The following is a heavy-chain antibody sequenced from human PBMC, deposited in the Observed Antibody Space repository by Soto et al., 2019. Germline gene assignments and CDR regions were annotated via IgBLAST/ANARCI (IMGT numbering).Heavy chain of an antibody. CDR2: IYSGGST. J-gene: IGHJ4*02. D-gene: IGHD3-22*01. Sequence: EVPLVESGGGLVQPGGSLRLSCAASGFTVSSNYMSWVRQAPGKGLEWVSVIYSGGSTYYADSVKGRFTISRDNSKNTLYLQMNSLRAEDTAVYYCARGGSSGYYYVYFDYWGQGTLVTVSS. CDR3: ARGGSSGYYYVYFDY. V-gene: IGHV3-66*01. CDR1: GFTVSSNY.